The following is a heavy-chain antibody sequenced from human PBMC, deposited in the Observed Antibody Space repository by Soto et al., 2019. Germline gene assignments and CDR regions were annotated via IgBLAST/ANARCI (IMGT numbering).Heavy chain of an antibody. Sequence: EVQLVESGGDLVKPGGSLRLSCVASGFTFSNAWMTWVRQAPGKGLEWVGRIKSKADGGTSEYAADVKGRFTVSRDDSKDTLYLQMNSLKTEDTAVYYCTTSGGCSGGTCFLNDYWGQGILVTVSS. D-gene: IGHD2-15*01. J-gene: IGHJ4*02. CDR1: GFTFSNAW. CDR2: IKSKADGGTS. CDR3: TTSGGCSGGTCFLNDY. V-gene: IGHV3-15*01.